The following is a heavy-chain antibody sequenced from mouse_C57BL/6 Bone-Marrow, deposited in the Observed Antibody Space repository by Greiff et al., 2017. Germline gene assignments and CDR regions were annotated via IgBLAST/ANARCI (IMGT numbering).Heavy chain of an antibody. CDR3: ARSDYGYDGDY. J-gene: IGHJ2*01. CDR2: IDPSDSYT. CDR1: GFTFTSYW. Sequence: QVQLQQPGAELVKPGASVKLSCKASGFTFTSYWMQWVKQRPGQGLEWIGEIDPSDSYTNYHQKFKGKATFTVDTASSTAYMQLSSLTSEDTAVYYCARSDYGYDGDYGGRGTTPTVTS. D-gene: IGHD2-2*01. V-gene: IGHV1-50*01.